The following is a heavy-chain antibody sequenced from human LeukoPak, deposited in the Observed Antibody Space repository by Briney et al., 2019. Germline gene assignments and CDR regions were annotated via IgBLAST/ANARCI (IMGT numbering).Heavy chain of an antibody. Sequence: GRSLRLSCAASGFTFSSYGMHWVRQAPGKGLEWVAVISYDGSNKYYADSVKGRFTISRDNSKNTLYLQMNSLRAEDTAVYYCAVDTAMVGYFDYWGQGTLVTVSS. CDR3: AVDTAMVGYFDY. V-gene: IGHV3-30*19. CDR1: GFTFSSYG. D-gene: IGHD5-18*01. CDR2: ISYDGSNK. J-gene: IGHJ4*02.